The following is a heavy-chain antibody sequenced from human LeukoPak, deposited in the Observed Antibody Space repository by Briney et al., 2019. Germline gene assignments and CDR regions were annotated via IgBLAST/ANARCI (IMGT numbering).Heavy chain of an antibody. J-gene: IGHJ4*02. D-gene: IGHD1-1*01. V-gene: IGHV5-51*01. CDR1: GYTFTTFW. Sequence: GESLKISCKGSGYTFTTFWIGWVRQMPGKGLEWMGIIYPGDSDTRYSPSFQGQVTISADKSISTAYLQWSSLKASDTAMYYCARASNDFFDYWGQGTLVTVSS. CDR3: ARASNDFFDY. CDR2: IYPGDSDT.